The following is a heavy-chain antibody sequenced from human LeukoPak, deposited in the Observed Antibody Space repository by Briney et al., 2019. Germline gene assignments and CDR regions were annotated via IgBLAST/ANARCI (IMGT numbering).Heavy chain of an antibody. J-gene: IGHJ5*02. CDR1: GFTFDDYA. D-gene: IGHD6-19*01. CDR2: ISWNSGSI. Sequence: GGSLRLSCAASGFTFDDYAMHWVRQAPGKGLEWVSGISWNSGSIGYADSVKGRFTISRDNAKNSLYLQMNCLRAEDTALYYCAKAPGIAVAAPFDPWGQGTLVTVSS. V-gene: IGHV3-9*01. CDR3: AKAPGIAVAAPFDP.